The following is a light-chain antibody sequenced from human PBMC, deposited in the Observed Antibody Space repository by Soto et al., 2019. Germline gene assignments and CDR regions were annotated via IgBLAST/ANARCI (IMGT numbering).Light chain of an antibody. V-gene: IGLV2-8*01. CDR2: EVS. J-gene: IGLJ2*01. CDR3: SSYAGSNKL. Sequence: QSVLTQPPSASGSPGQSVTISCTGTSSDVGGHKYVSWYQQHPGKAPKLMIYEVSKRPSGVPDRFSGSKSGNTASLTVSGLQAEDEADYYCSSYAGSNKLFGGGTKVTVL. CDR1: SSDVGGHKY.